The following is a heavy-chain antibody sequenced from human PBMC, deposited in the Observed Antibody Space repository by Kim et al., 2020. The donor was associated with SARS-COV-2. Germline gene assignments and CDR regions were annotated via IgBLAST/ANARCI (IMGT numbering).Heavy chain of an antibody. CDR1: GGAFSYYG. J-gene: IGHJ3*02. CDR2: IIPLFRTA. V-gene: IGHV1-69*05. D-gene: IGHD1-20*01. Sequence: SVKVSCKASGGAFSYYGISWLRQAPGQGLEWVGGIIPLFRTANYAQNFQGRVSITTDESTRTAFMELSSLRSDDPAVYYFARDGISGTHYTIDAFDIWG. CDR3: ARDGISGTHYTIDAFDI.